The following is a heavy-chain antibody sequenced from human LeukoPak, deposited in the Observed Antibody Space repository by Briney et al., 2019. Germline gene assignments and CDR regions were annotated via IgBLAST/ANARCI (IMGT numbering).Heavy chain of an antibody. Sequence: PSETLSLTCAVYGGSFSGYYWTWIRQPPGKGLEWIGDINHSGSSNHNPSLKSRVTISVDTSKNQFSLKLSSMTAADTAVYYCARDNGVVHGVYYMDVWGKGTTVTVS. CDR1: GGSFSGYY. V-gene: IGHV4-34*01. CDR3: ARDNGVVHGVYYMDV. D-gene: IGHD3-3*01. CDR2: INHSGSS. J-gene: IGHJ6*03.